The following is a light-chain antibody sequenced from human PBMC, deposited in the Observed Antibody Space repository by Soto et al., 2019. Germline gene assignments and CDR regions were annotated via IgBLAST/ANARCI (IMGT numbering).Light chain of an antibody. V-gene: IGLV7-46*01. Sequence: QAVVTQAPSLTVSPGGTVTLTCGSSTGAVTSGHYPYWFQHKPVQAPRTLIYDISKKHSSKPARVSGSHLGGKAALTLSGAQPEAEDYYFCFLAYSGSRVFGGGTKVTVL. CDR2: DIS. CDR1: TGAVTSGHY. CDR3: FLAYSGSRV. J-gene: IGLJ2*01.